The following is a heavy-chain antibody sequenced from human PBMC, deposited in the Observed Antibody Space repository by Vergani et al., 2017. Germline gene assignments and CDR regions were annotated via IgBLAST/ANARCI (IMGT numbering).Heavy chain of an antibody. Sequence: EVQLVESGGGLVQPGGSLRLSCAASGFTFSSYWMHWVRQAPGKGLVWVSAISGSGGSTYYADSVKGRFTISRDNSKNTLYLQMNSLRAEDTAVYYCAKDVDYCSGGSCYSEGVDYWGQGTLVTVSS. D-gene: IGHD2-15*01. CDR3: AKDVDYCSGGSCYSEGVDY. J-gene: IGHJ4*02. CDR2: ISGSGGST. V-gene: IGHV3-23*04. CDR1: GFTFSSYW.